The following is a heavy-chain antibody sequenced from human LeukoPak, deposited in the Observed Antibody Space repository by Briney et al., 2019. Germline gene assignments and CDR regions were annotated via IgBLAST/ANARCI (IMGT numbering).Heavy chain of an antibody. J-gene: IGHJ5*02. V-gene: IGHV3-23*01. CDR1: GFTFSSYA. CDR3: ARDRSGYCSSTSCHPTWFDP. CDR2: ISGSGGST. D-gene: IGHD2-2*01. Sequence: GGSLRLSWAASGFTFSSYAMSWVRQAPGKGLEWVSAISGSGGSTYYADSVKGRFTISRDNSKDTLYLQMNSLRAEDTAVYYCARDRSGYCSSTSCHPTWFDPWGQGTLVTVSS.